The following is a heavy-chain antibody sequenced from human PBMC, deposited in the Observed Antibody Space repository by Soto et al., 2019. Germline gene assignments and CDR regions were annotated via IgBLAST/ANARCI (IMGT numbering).Heavy chain of an antibody. Sequence: SLSCTVSGGTISSGGYYWRWIKKHPGKGLEWIGYIYYSGSTYYNTSLKSRVTISVDTSKNQFSLKLSSVTAADTAVYYCARGLVGAVIGEHFDYWGQGTLVTVSS. CDR1: GGTISSGGYY. CDR2: IYYSGST. CDR3: ARGLVGAVIGEHFDY. J-gene: IGHJ4*02. D-gene: IGHD3-3*01. V-gene: IGHV4-31*03.